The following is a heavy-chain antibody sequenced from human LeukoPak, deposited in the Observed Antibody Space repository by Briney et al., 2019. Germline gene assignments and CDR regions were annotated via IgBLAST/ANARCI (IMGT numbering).Heavy chain of an antibody. CDR2: IYYSGST. Sequence: PSETLSLTCAVYGGSFSGYYWSWIRQPPGKGLEWIGYIYYSGSTNYNPSLKSRVTISVDTSKNQFSLKLSSVTAADTAVYYCARERTTGTTFDYWGQGTLVTVSS. V-gene: IGHV4-59*01. CDR3: ARERTTGTTFDY. D-gene: IGHD1-1*01. J-gene: IGHJ4*02. CDR1: GGSFSGYY.